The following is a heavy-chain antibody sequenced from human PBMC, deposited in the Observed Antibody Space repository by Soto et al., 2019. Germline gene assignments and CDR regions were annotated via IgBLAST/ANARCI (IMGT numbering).Heavy chain of an antibody. V-gene: IGHV3-21*01. CDR3: ARDTKADYYDSSGTDDY. CDR1: GFTFSSYS. CDR2: ISSSSSYI. Sequence: GGSLRLSCAASGFTFSSYSMNWVRQAPGKGLEWVSSISSSSSYIYYADSVKGRFTISRDNAKNSLYLQMNSLRAEDTAVYYYARDTKADYYDSSGTDDYWGQGTLVTVSS. J-gene: IGHJ4*02. D-gene: IGHD3-22*01.